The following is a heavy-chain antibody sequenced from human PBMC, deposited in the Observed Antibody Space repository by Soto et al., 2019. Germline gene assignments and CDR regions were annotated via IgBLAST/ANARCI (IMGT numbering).Heavy chain of an antibody. Sequence: EVQLVESGGGLVKPGGSLRLSCAASGFTFSSYSMNWVRQAPGKGLEWVSSISSSSSYIYYADSVKGRFTISRDNAKNSLYLQMNSLRAEDTAVYYCARAPWGGDSYGIDVWGQGTTVTVSS. CDR2: ISSSSSYI. CDR1: GFTFSSYS. V-gene: IGHV3-21*01. D-gene: IGHD2-21*02. J-gene: IGHJ6*02. CDR3: ARAPWGGDSYGIDV.